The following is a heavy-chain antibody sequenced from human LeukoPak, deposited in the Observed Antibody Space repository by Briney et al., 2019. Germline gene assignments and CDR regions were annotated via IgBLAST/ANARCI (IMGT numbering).Heavy chain of an antibody. J-gene: IGHJ6*02. CDR2: INPSGGST. CDR3: ARDPTVVTPQYGMDV. V-gene: IGHV1-46*01. CDR1: GYTFTSYY. D-gene: IGHD4-23*01. Sequence: ASVKVYCKASGYTFTSYYMHWVRQAPGQGLEWMGIINPSGGSTSYAQKFQGRVTMTRDTSTSTVYMELSSLRSEDTAVYYCARDPTVVTPQYGMDVWGQGTTVTVSS.